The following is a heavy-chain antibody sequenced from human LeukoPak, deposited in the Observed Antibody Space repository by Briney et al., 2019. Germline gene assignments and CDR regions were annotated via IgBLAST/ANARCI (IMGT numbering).Heavy chain of an antibody. CDR1: GFTFSSYA. CDR2: ISGSGGST. J-gene: IGHJ4*02. CDR3: TKNEGTVIYSSGWYFNY. Sequence: SGGSLRLSCAASGFTFSSYAMSWVRQAPGKGLEWVSAISGSGGSTYYADSVKGRFTISRDSSNNTLYLQMYSLRAEDTAVYYCTKNEGTVIYSSGWYFNYWGQGTLVTVSS. V-gene: IGHV3-23*01. D-gene: IGHD6-19*01.